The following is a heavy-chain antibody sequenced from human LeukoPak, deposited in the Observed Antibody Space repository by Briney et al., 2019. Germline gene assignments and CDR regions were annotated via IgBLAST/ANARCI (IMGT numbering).Heavy chain of an antibody. CDR3: ARGSSLYYDYVWGSQTTDY. Sequence: ASVKVSCKASGYTFTSYDINWVRQATGQGLEWMGWMNPNSGNTGYAQKFQGRVTMTRNTSISTAYMDLRSLRSEDTAVYYCARGSSLYYDYVWGSQTTDYWGQGTLVTVSS. J-gene: IGHJ4*02. CDR1: GYTFTSYD. V-gene: IGHV1-8*01. CDR2: MNPNSGNT. D-gene: IGHD3-16*01.